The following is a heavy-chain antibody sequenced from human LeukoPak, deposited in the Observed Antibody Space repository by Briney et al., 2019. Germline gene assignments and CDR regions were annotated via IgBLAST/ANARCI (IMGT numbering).Heavy chain of an antibody. J-gene: IGHJ3*02. CDR1: GGSISSSSYY. CDR2: IYYSGST. V-gene: IGHV4-39*01. D-gene: IGHD3-22*01. Sequence: PSETLSLTCTVSGGSISSSSYYWGWIRQPPGKGLEWIGNIYYSGSTYYNPSLKSRVTISVDTSKNQFSLKLSSVTAADTAVYYCARHRQEGAMIVVVITAFDIWGQGTMVTVSS. CDR3: ARHRQEGAMIVVVITAFDI.